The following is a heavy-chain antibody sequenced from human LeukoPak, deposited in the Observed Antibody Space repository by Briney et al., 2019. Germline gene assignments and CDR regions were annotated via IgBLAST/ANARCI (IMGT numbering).Heavy chain of an antibody. Sequence: ASVKVSCKVSGYTXTELAIHWVRQAPGKGLEWMGGFDPEDVETIYAQKFQGRVTMTEDTYTDTAYMELSSLRSRDTAVYYCATYSGYAAYWGQGTLVSVSS. CDR2: FDPEDVET. V-gene: IGHV1-24*01. J-gene: IGHJ4*02. CDR3: ATYSGYAAY. CDR1: GYTXTELA. D-gene: IGHD5-12*01.